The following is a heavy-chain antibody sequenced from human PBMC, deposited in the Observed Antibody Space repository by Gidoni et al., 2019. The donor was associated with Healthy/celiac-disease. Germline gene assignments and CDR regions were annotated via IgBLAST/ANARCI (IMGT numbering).Heavy chain of an antibody. CDR3: ARDRGYCSGGSCGYYYYGMDV. CDR1: GFTFSSYA. D-gene: IGHD2-15*01. CDR2: ISYDGSNK. J-gene: IGHJ6*02. Sequence: QVQLVESGGGVVQPGRSLRLSCAASGFTFSSYAMHWVRQAPGKGLEWVAVISYDGSNKYYADSVKGRFTISRDNSKNTLYLQMNSLRAEDTAVYYCARDRGYCSGGSCGYYYYGMDVWGQGTTVTVSS. V-gene: IGHV3-30*01.